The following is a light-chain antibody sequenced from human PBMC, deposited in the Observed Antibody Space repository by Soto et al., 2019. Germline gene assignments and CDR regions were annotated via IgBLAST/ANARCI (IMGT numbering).Light chain of an antibody. CDR2: GAS. Sequence: EIVLTQSPDTLSLSPGERATLSCRASQSVTSIYLAWYQQKPGQAPRLLIYGASSRATGIPDRFSGSGSGTDFTLTISRLEPDDFAVYYCQQYGNSPWTFGQGTKVDIK. CDR3: QQYGNSPWT. CDR1: QSVTSIY. V-gene: IGKV3-20*01. J-gene: IGKJ1*01.